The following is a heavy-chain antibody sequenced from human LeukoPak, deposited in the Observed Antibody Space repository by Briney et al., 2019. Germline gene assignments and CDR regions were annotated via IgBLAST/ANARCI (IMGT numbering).Heavy chain of an antibody. V-gene: IGHV1-2*02. CDR2: INPNSGT. J-gene: IGHJ4*02. CDR3: AREEQHQRGRHFEY. CDR1: GYTFSAYY. Sequence: ASVKVSCKASGYTFSAYYIHWVRQGPGQGLEWMGWINPNSGTNYAQNFQGRVTMTRDTSISTAYMELSRLRSDGTAVYYCAREEQHQRGRHFEYWGQGTLVTVSS. D-gene: IGHD6-13*01.